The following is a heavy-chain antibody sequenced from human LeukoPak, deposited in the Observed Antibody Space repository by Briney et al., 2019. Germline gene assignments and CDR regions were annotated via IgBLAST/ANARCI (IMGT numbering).Heavy chain of an antibody. CDR1: GGSISSYY. D-gene: IGHD6-19*01. J-gene: IGHJ5*02. CDR2: IYYSGST. Sequence: SETLSLTCTVSGGSISSYYWSWIRQPPGKGLEWIGYIYYSGSTNYNPSLKSRVTISVDTSKNQFSLKLSSVTAADTAVYYCVAVAGTQRGRNWFDPWGQGTLVTVSS. CDR3: VAVAGTQRGRNWFDP. V-gene: IGHV4-59*12.